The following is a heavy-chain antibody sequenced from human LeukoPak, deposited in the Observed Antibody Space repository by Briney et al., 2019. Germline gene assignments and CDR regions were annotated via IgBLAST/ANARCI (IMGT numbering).Heavy chain of an antibody. CDR3: ARVLEAASFDY. J-gene: IGHJ4*02. CDR1: GFTFSSYE. CDR2: ISSSGSTI. Sequence: GGSLRLSCAASGFTFSSYEMNWVRQAPGRGLEWVSYISSSGSTIYYADSVKGRFTISRDNAKNSLYLQMDSLRAEDTAVYYCARVLEAASFDYWGQGILVTVSS. V-gene: IGHV3-48*03. D-gene: IGHD6-25*01.